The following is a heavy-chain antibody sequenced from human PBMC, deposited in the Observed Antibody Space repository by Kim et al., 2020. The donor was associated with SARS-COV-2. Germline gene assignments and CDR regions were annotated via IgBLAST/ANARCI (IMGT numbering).Heavy chain of an antibody. V-gene: IGHV1-69*13. CDR3: ARDKVVAAEKRHYYGMDV. D-gene: IGHD2-15*01. CDR2: IIPIFGTA. J-gene: IGHJ6*02. Sequence: SVKVSCKASGGTFSSYAISWVRQAPGQGLEWMGGIIPIFGTANYAQKFQGRVTITADESTSTAYMELSSLRSEDTAVYYCARDKVVAAEKRHYYGMDVWGQGTTVTVSS. CDR1: GGTFSSYA.